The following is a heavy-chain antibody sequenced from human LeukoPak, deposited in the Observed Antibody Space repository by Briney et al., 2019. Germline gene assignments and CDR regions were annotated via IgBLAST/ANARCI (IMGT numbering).Heavy chain of an antibody. CDR1: GFTFSRYS. D-gene: IGHD6-19*01. CDR3: ARGLDQAVAGTYYFDY. J-gene: IGHJ4*02. CDR2: ISSSSSTI. Sequence: GGSLRLSCAASGFTFSRYSMNWGRQAPGKGLEWVSYISSSSSTIYYADSVKGRFTISRDNAKNSLYLQMNSLRDEDTAVYYCARGLDQAVAGTYYFDYWGQGTLVTVSS. V-gene: IGHV3-48*02.